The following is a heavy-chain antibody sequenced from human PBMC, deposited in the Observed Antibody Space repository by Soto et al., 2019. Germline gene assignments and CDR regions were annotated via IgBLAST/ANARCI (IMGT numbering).Heavy chain of an antibody. D-gene: IGHD3-3*01. CDR3: ARQSTYFFGSGCCDQRYF. CDR2: FDPEDGET. Sequence: ASVKVSCKVSGYSLTGLSMHWVRQAPGKGHEWMGGFDPEDGETIYAQKFQGRVTMTEDTSTDTASMELSSLRSEDAAVYYGARQSTYFFGSGCCDQRYF. CDR1: GYSLTGLS. J-gene: IGHJ1*01. V-gene: IGHV1-24*01.